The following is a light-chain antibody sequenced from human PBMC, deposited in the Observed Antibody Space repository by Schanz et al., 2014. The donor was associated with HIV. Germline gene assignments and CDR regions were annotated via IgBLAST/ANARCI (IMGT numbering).Light chain of an antibody. CDR1: SSDVGVYNY. J-gene: IGLJ1*01. CDR2: DVN. V-gene: IGLV2-14*03. CDR3: TSYGGPNTYV. Sequence: QSALTQPASVSGSPGQSITISCTGTSSDVGVYNYVSWYQQHPGKAPKLMIYDVNNRPSGVSNRFSGSKSGNTASLTVSGLQAEDEADYYCTSYGGPNTYVFGSGTKVTVL.